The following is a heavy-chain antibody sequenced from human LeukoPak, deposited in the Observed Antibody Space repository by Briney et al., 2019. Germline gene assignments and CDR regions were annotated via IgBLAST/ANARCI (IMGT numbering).Heavy chain of an antibody. CDR1: GFTFNNYA. CDR2: INWNGGST. V-gene: IGHV3-20*04. J-gene: IGHJ4*02. Sequence: PGGSLRLSCTASGFTFNNYAMTWVRQAPGKGLEWVSGINWNGGSTGYADSVKGRFTISRDNSKNTLYLQMNSLRAEDTAVYYCAKDSHYYGSGSYYIDYWGQGTLVTVSS. CDR3: AKDSHYYGSGSYYIDY. D-gene: IGHD3-10*01.